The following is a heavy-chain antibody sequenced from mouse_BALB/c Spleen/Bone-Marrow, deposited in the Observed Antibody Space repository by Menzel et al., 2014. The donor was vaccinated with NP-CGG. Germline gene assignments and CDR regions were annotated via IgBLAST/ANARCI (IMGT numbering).Heavy chain of an antibody. CDR1: GYTFSNYW. J-gene: IGHJ4*01. D-gene: IGHD2-3*01. Sequence: VQLQQSGAELMKPGASVKISCKATGYTFSNYWIEWIKQRPGHGLEWIGEILPGSGSSNYNEKLKGKATFTADTSSNTAYMQLSSLTSEDSAFYYCDRAADGYYYAMDYWGQGTSVTVSS. CDR3: DRAADGYYYAMDY. CDR2: ILPGSGSS. V-gene: IGHV1-9*01.